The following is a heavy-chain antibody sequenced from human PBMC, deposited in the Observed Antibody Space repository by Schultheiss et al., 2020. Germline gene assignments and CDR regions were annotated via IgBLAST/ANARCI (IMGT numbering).Heavy chain of an antibody. CDR2: ISGSGGST. D-gene: IGHD3-22*01. V-gene: IGHV3-23*01. Sequence: ESLKISCAASGFTFSSYAMSWVRQAPGKGLEWVSAISGSGGSTYYADSVKGRFTISRDNSKNTLYLQMNSLRAEDTAVYYCAKAQRVGSKVVTPFDYWGQGTLVTVSS. J-gene: IGHJ4*02. CDR1: GFTFSSYA. CDR3: AKAQRVGSKVVTPFDY.